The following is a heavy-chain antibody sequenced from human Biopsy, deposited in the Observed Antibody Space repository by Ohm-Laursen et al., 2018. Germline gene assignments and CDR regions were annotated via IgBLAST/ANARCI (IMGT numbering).Heavy chain of an antibody. Sequence: RSLRLSCTASGFTVNDHAMHWVRQPPGKGLEWVSGISWDSGRIGYADSVQGRFTISRDNAKNSLYLQMNSLRVEDTALYFCARLGELHGLWYFDFWGQGALVTVSS. CDR3: ARLGELHGLWYFDF. CDR1: GFTVNDHA. D-gene: IGHD2-21*01. J-gene: IGHJ4*02. CDR2: ISWDSGRI. V-gene: IGHV3-9*01.